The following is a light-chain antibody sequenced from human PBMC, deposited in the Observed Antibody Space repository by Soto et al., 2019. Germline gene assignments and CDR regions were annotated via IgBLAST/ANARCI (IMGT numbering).Light chain of an antibody. CDR1: SSNIGSFYD. CDR2: GDN. CDR3: QSYANSLNHVV. Sequence: QSVLTQPPSVSGAPGQRVTIPCTGSSSNIGSFYDVHWYQQLPGTVPKLLIYGDNNRPSGVPDRFSGSKSGTAASLAITGLQAEDEADYYCQSYANSLNHVVFGGGTKVTVL. V-gene: IGLV1-40*01. J-gene: IGLJ2*01.